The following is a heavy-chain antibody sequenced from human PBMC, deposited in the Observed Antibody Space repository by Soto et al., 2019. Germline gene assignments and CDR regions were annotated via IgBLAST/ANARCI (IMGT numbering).Heavy chain of an antibody. CDR2: IYYSGST. CDR1: GGSISSGGDY. J-gene: IGHJ6*02. D-gene: IGHD2-15*01. CDR3: ARATPYCYCGMDV. Sequence: QVQLQESGPGLVKPSQTLSLTCTVSGGSISSGGDYWSWIRQHPGKGLEWIGYIYYSGSTYYNPSLNSQATFSVDKSKNHFSLKLSSVTAADTAVYYWARATPYCYCGMDVWGQGTTVTVSS. V-gene: IGHV4-31*01.